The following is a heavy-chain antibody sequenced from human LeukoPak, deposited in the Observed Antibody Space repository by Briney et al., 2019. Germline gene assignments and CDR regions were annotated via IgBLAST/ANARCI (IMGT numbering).Heavy chain of an antibody. D-gene: IGHD6-19*01. V-gene: IGHV3-21*01. CDR1: GFTFSSYS. Sequence: GGSLRLSCAASGFTFSSYSMNWVRQAPGKGLEWVSSISSSSSYIYYADSVKGRFTISRDNAKNSLYLQMNSLRAEDTAVYYCARATAPGIAVAYPEYYFDYWGQGTLVTVSS. J-gene: IGHJ4*02. CDR3: ARATAPGIAVAYPEYYFDY. CDR2: ISSSSSYI.